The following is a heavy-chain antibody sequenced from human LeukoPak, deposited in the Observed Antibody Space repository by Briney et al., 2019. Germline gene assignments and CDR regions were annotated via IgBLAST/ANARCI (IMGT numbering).Heavy chain of an antibody. CDR3: AKDYEPLVGVHRWGDWFDP. Sequence: PGGSLRLSCVASGFTFDDYGMSWVRQAPGKGLEWVSLISGTGGSTYYADSVKGRFTISRDNSKNTLYLQMNSLRAEDTAVYYCAKDYEPLVGVHRWGDWFDPWGQGTLVTVSS. D-gene: IGHD1-26*01. J-gene: IGHJ5*02. CDR1: GFTFDDYG. V-gene: IGHV3-23*01. CDR2: ISGTGGST.